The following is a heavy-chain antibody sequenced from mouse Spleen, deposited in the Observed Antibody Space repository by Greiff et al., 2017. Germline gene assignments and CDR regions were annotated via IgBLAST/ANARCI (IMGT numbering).Heavy chain of an antibody. J-gene: IGHJ4*01. CDR2: IYPGDGDT. V-gene: IGHV1-82*01. CDR1: GYAFSSSW. Sequence: QVQLQQSGPELVKPGASVKISCKASGYAFSSSWMNWVKQRPGKGLEWIGRIYPGDGDTNYNGKFKGKATLTADKSSSTAHMQLSSLTSEDSAVYFCARRKGAMDYWGQGTSVTVSS. CDR3: ARRKGAMDY.